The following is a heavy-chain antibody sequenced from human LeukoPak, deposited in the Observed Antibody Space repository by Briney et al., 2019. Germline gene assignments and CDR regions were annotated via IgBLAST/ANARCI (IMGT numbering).Heavy chain of an antibody. Sequence: GGSLRLSCAASGFTFSDYYMSWIRQAPGKGLEWVSYICDSGRTIYYADSVKGRFTTSRDNAKNSVYLQMNNLRAEDTAVYYCERHRLGDYDHSGYYDKWGQGTLVTVS. CDR3: ERHRLGDYDHSGYYDK. CDR1: GFTFSDYY. V-gene: IGHV3-11*01. CDR2: ICDSGRTI. D-gene: IGHD3-22*01. J-gene: IGHJ4*02.